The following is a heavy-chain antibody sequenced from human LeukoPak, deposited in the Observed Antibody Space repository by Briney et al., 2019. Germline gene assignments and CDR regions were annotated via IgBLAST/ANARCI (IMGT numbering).Heavy chain of an antibody. CDR2: IKQDGSEK. D-gene: IGHD4-17*01. CDR1: GFTFSSYA. V-gene: IGHV3-7*01. CDR3: ARDIDYEDY. Sequence: GGSLRLSCAASGFTFSSYAMSWVRQAPGKGLEWVANIKQDGSEKYYVDSVKGRFTISRDNAKNSLYLQMNSLRAEDTAVYYCARDIDYEDYWGQGTLVTVSS. J-gene: IGHJ4*02.